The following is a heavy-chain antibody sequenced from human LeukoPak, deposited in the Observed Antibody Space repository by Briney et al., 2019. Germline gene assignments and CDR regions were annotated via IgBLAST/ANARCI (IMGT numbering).Heavy chain of an antibody. CDR1: GFTVSSNY. Sequence: GFLRLSCAASGFTVSSNYMSWVRQAPGKGLEWVSVIYSGGSTYYADSVKGRFTISRHNSKNTLYLQMNSLRAEDTAVYYCARVGLRRRYWYFDLWGRGTLVTVSS. V-gene: IGHV3-53*04. J-gene: IGHJ2*01. CDR3: ARVGLRRRYWYFDL. D-gene: IGHD5/OR15-5a*01. CDR2: IYSGGST.